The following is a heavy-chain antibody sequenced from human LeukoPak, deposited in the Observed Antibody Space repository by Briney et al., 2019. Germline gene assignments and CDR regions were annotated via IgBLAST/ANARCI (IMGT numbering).Heavy chain of an antibody. V-gene: IGHV1-2*02. Sequence: ASVMVSCKASGYNFIDYWIHWVRQARGQGFEWMGWINPNSGGTNYAQKFQGRVTMTRDTSISTAYMELSRLRSDDTAVYYCARVRISSGYRYWGQGTLVTVSS. CDR2: INPNSGGT. CDR3: ARVRISSGYRY. CDR1: GYNFIDYW. J-gene: IGHJ4*02. D-gene: IGHD3-22*01.